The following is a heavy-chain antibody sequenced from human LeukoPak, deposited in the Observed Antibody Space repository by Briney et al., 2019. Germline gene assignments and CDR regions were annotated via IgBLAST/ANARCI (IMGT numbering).Heavy chain of an antibody. J-gene: IGHJ4*02. CDR1: GGSLSSHY. Sequence: SETLSPTCSVSGGSLSSHYWSWIRQPPGKGLELIGHIHGTGSTFYNPSLRGRVTISLDTSNNQFSLKLTSMTAADTAVYYCARFSSGCSTSSCYLTYWGQGTLVTVS. CDR3: ARFSSGCSTSSCYLTY. V-gene: IGHV4-59*11. D-gene: IGHD2-2*01. CDR2: IHGTGST.